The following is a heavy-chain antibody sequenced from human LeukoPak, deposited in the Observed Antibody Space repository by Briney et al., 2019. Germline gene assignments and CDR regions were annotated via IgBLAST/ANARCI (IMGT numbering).Heavy chain of an antibody. V-gene: IGHV1-18*01. CDR1: GYTFTSYG. Sequence: ASVKVSCKASGYTFTSYGIRWVRQAPGQGLEWMGWISAYNGNTNYAQKLQGRVTMTTDTSTSTACMELRSLRSDDTAVYYCARDRKWEAFDYWGQGTLVTVSS. D-gene: IGHD1-26*01. CDR3: ARDRKWEAFDY. J-gene: IGHJ4*02. CDR2: ISAYNGNT.